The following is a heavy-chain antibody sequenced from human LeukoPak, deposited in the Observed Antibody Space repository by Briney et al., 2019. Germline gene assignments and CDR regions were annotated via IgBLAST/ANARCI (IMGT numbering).Heavy chain of an antibody. Sequence: ASVKVSCKASGYTFTDYYMHWVRQAPGQGLEWMVWINPYSGGTNYAQKFQGRVTMTIDTSITTPYLELTRLTSDDTAVYYCARDAVVAGTPSYFDYWGQGTLVTVSS. J-gene: IGHJ4*02. V-gene: IGHV1-2*02. CDR3: ARDAVVAGTPSYFDY. D-gene: IGHD6-19*01. CDR2: INPYSGGT. CDR1: GYTFTDYY.